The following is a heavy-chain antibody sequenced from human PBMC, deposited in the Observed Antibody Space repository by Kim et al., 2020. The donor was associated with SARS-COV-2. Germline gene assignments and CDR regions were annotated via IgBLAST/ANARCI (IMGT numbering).Heavy chain of an antibody. Sequence: GGSLRLSCAASGFTFSSYEMNWVRQAPGKGLEWVSYISSSGSTIYYADSVKGRFTISRDNAKNSLYLQMNSLRAEDTAVYYCARPGYPDYGSGSYYFPDYWGQGTLVTVSS. D-gene: IGHD3-10*01. CDR2: ISSSGSTI. CDR3: ARPGYPDYGSGSYYFPDY. CDR1: GFTFSSYE. V-gene: IGHV3-48*03. J-gene: IGHJ4*02.